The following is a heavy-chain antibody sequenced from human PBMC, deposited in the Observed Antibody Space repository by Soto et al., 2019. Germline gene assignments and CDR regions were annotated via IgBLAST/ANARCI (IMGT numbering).Heavy chain of an antibody. CDR2: INPNSGGT. D-gene: IGHD2-15*01. Sequence: ASVKVSCKASGYTFTGYYMHWVRQAPGQGLEWMGWINPNSGGTNYAQKFQGWVTMTRDTSISTAYMELSRLRSDDTAVYYCARERVGYCSGGSCYGWYYFDYWGQETLVTVS. J-gene: IGHJ4*02. CDR1: GYTFTGYY. V-gene: IGHV1-2*04. CDR3: ARERVGYCSGGSCYGWYYFDY.